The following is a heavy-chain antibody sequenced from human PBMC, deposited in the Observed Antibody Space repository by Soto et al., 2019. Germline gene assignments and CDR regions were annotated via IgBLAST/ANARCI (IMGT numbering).Heavy chain of an antibody. CDR3: ARDIRFLEWFPDY. CDR2: ISSRSTTI. CDR1: GFTFSSYA. V-gene: IGHV3-48*02. D-gene: IGHD3-3*01. J-gene: IGHJ4*02. Sequence: GGSLRLSCAASGFTFSSYAMSWVRQAPGKGLEWVSYISSRSTTIYYADSVKGRFTISRDNAKNSLFLQMNSLRDEDTAVYYCARDIRFLEWFPDYWGQGTLVTVSS.